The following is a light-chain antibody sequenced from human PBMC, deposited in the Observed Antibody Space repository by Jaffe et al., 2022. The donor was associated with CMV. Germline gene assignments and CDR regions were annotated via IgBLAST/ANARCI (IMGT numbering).Light chain of an antibody. CDR2: EDT. Sequence: SYELTQPPSVSVSPGQTASITCSGDKLGDKYVFWYQQKPGQSPVVVIHEDTERPSGIPERISGSNYGNTATLTISGTQALDEADYYCQAWDGSTAVFGGGTKLTVL. V-gene: IGLV3-1*01. CDR1: KLGDKY. CDR3: QAWDGSTAV. J-gene: IGLJ3*02.